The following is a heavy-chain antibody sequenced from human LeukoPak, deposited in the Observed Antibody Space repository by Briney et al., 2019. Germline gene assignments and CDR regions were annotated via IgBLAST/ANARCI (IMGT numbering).Heavy chain of an antibody. CDR1: GYTFTNYG. CDR2: ISAYDGNT. Sequence: ASVKVSCKASGYTFTNYGISWVRQAPGRGLEWVAWISAYDGNTHFAQNFQGRVTMTTDSITTTAYMELRSLRSDDTAVYFCARANSYTDYWGQGTLVTVSS. V-gene: IGHV1-18*01. CDR3: ARANSYTDY. D-gene: IGHD2-8*01. J-gene: IGHJ4*02.